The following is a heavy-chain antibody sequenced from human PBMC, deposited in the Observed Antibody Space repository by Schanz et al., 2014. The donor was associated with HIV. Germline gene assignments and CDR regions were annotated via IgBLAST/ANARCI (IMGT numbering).Heavy chain of an antibody. Sequence: QVQLVESGGGVVQPGRSLRLSCAGSGFSFDTFGIHWVRQAPGKGLEWLAVIAYDGRNKKFANSVKGRFTISRDNSKNTVYLQAKSLRPEDTAVYYCAKVAIHSSGWLPFDYWGQGTLVTVSS. J-gene: IGHJ4*02. CDR2: IAYDGRNK. V-gene: IGHV3-30*18. CDR3: AKVAIHSSGWLPFDY. D-gene: IGHD6-19*01. CDR1: GFSFDTFG.